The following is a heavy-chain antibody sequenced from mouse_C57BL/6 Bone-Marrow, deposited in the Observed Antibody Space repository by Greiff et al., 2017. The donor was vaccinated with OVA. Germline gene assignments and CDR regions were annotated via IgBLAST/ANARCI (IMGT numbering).Heavy chain of an antibody. J-gene: IGHJ2*01. CDR2: ISDGGSYT. Sequence: EVHLVESGGGLVKPGGSLKLSCAASGFTFSSYAMSWVRQTPEKRLEWVATISDGGSYTYYPDNVTGRFTISRDNAKNNLYLQMSHLKSEDTAMYYCARVGNCFDYWGQGTTLTVSS. CDR3: ARVGNCFDY. CDR1: GFTFSSYA. V-gene: IGHV5-4*01.